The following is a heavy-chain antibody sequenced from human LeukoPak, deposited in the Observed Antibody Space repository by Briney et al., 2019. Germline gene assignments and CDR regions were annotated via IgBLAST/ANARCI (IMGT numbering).Heavy chain of an antibody. CDR1: GGSISSSSYY. V-gene: IGHV4-39*01. D-gene: IGHD3-10*01. CDR3: ARRPTYYYGSGSLIPKYYMDV. J-gene: IGHJ6*03. CDR2: IYYSGST. Sequence: SETLSLTCTVSGGSISSSSYYWGWIRQPPGKGLEWIGSIYYSGSTYYNPSLKSRVTISVDTSKNQFSLKLSSVTAADTAVYYCARRPTYYYGSGSLIPKYYMDVWGKGTTVTISS.